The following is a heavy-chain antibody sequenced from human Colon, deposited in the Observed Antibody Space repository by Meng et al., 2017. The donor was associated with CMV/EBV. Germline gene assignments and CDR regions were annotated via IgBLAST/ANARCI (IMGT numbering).Heavy chain of an antibody. V-gene: IGHV3-13*01. CDR3: ARVLRYCSSTSCYIGYYGVDV. D-gene: IGHD2-2*02. CDR1: GFTFSSYD. Sequence: GESLKISCAASGFTFSSYDMHWVRQATGKGLEWVSAIGTAGDTYYPGSVKGRFTISRENAKNSLYLQMNSLRAGDTAVYYCARVLRYCSSTSCYIGYYGVDVWGQGTTVTVSS. CDR2: IGTAGDT. J-gene: IGHJ6*02.